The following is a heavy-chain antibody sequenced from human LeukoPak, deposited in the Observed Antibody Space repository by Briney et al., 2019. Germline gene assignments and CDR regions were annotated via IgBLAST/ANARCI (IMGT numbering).Heavy chain of an antibody. V-gene: IGHV4-59*01. J-gene: IGHJ5*02. CDR3: ASYGDYDNWFDP. CDR1: GGSISSYY. D-gene: IGHD4-17*01. Sequence: SETLSLTCTVSGGSISSYYWSWIRQPPGKGLEWIGYIYYSGSTNYNPSLKSRVTISVDTSKNQFSLKLSSVTAADTAVYYCASYGDYDNWFDPWGQETLVTVSS. CDR2: IYYSGST.